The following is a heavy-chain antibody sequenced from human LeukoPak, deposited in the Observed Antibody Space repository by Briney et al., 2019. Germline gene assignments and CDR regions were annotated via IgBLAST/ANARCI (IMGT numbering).Heavy chain of an antibody. D-gene: IGHD4-17*01. V-gene: IGHV4-39*01. CDR3: ARHQDQGDYEKAFDI. Sequence: SETLSLTCTVSGGSISRSSYYWGWIRQPPGKGLEWIGSIYYSGSTYYNPSLKSRVTMSVDTSKNQFSLKLSSVTAADTAVYYCARHQDQGDYEKAFDIWGQGTMVTVSS. J-gene: IGHJ3*02. CDR1: GGSISRSSYY. CDR2: IYYSGST.